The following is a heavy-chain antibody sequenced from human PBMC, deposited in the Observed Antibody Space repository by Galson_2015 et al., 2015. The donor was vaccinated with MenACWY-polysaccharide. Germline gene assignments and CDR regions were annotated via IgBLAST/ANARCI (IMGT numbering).Heavy chain of an antibody. J-gene: IGHJ4*02. V-gene: IGHV3-74*01. D-gene: IGHD2-2*02. CDR1: GFSFSTSW. CDR2: INSDGSGT. CDR3: ARAGYCTSTSCHTSVRL. Sequence: SLRLSCAASGFSFSTSWVYWVRQAPGKGLVWVSRINSDGSGTSYADSVKGRFTISRDNAKNTVYLQMNSLRAEDTAVYYCARAGYCTSTSCHTSVRLWGQGTLVTVSS.